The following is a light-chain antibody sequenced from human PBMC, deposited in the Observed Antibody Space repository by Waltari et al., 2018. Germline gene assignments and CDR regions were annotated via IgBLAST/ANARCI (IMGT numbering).Light chain of an antibody. Sequence: QSVLTQPPSVSGAPGQRVTISCTGSSSNIGAGYDVHWYQQPPGTAPKLLMYGTSNRPSGVPDRFSGCRSGTSASLAITGLQAEDEADYYCQSYDSSLSGSRVVGAGTKLTVL. J-gene: IGLJ2*01. CDR1: SSNIGAGYD. CDR3: QSYDSSLSGSRV. V-gene: IGLV1-40*01. CDR2: GTS.